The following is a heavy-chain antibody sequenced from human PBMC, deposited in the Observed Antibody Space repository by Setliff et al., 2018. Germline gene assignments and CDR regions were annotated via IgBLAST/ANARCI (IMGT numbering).Heavy chain of an antibody. CDR1: GGSISSSSYY. V-gene: IGHV4-39*07. CDR2: IYYSGST. D-gene: IGHD1-26*01. J-gene: IGHJ3*02. CDR3: ARKGISALSGAFDM. Sequence: SETLSLTCTVSGGSISSSSYYWGWIRQPPGKGLEWIGSIYYSGSTNYNPSLKSRVTMSVDTSKNQFSLKLSSVTAADTAVYYCARKGISALSGAFDMWGQGTMVTVSS.